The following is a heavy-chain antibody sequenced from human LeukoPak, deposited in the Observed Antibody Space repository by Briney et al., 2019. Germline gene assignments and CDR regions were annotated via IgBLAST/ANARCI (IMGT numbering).Heavy chain of an antibody. CDR2: ISSSSSYI. CDR1: GFTFSSYS. J-gene: IGHJ3*02. CDR3: ARDQSRAADAFDI. Sequence: GGSLRLSCAASGFTFSSYSMNWVRQAPGKGLEWVSSISSSSSYIYYADSVKGRFTISRDNAKNSLYLQMNSLRAEDTAVYCCARDQSRAADAFDIWGQGTMVTVSS. D-gene: IGHD6-25*01. V-gene: IGHV3-21*01.